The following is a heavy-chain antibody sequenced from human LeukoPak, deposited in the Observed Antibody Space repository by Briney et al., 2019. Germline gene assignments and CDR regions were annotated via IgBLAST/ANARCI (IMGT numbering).Heavy chain of an antibody. J-gene: IGHJ4*02. Sequence: PSETLSLTCTVSGXSISSSSYYWGWICQPPGKGLEWIGSIYYSGSTYYNPSLKSRVTISVDTSKNQFSLKLSSVTAADTAVYYCASPEPNYYDSCGYWYWGQGTLVTVSS. CDR1: GXSISSSSYY. CDR2: IYYSGST. D-gene: IGHD3-22*01. CDR3: ASPEPNYYDSCGYWY. V-gene: IGHV4-39*01.